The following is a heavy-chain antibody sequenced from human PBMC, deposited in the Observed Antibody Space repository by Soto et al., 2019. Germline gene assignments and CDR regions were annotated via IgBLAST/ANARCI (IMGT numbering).Heavy chain of an antibody. J-gene: IGHJ4*02. CDR2: ISESGTTI. CDR1: EFTFSSFE. D-gene: IGHD1-26*01. V-gene: IGHV3-48*03. Sequence: PGGSLRLSCVACEFTFSSFEMNWVRQAPGKGLEWVSHISESGTTIYYRDSVKGRFTISRDNAKRSLYLQMNSLRAEDTAVYYCARVRAWDFDYWGQGTLVTVSS. CDR3: ARVRAWDFDY.